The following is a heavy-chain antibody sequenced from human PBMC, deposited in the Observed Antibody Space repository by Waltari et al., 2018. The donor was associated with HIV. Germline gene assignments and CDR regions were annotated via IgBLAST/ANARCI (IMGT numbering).Heavy chain of an antibody. Sequence: QVQLVESGGGVVQPGRSLRLSCAASGFTFSSYGMHWGSQAPGKGLGVGAFISYYGRNKYDADSGKGRFTISRDNSKNTLYLQMNSLRAEDTAVYYCAKVRPVVVITYYFDYWGQGTLVTVSS. J-gene: IGHJ4*02. CDR3: AKVRPVVVITYYFDY. CDR2: ISYYGRNK. D-gene: IGHD3-22*01. CDR1: GFTFSSYG. V-gene: IGHV3-30*18.